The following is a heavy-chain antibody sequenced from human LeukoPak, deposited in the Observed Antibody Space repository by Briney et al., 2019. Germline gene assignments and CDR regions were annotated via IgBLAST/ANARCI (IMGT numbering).Heavy chain of an antibody. D-gene: IGHD2-2*01. CDR3: ALDTRYYFDY. Sequence: ASVKVSCTASGYTITGYNMHWVRQAPGQGHERMGWINHNSGGTNYAQKFQGRVTMTRDTSNSTAYMELSSLRSEDTAVYYCALDTRYYFDYWGQGTLVTVSS. CDR1: GYTITGYN. CDR2: INHNSGGT. V-gene: IGHV1-2*02. J-gene: IGHJ4*02.